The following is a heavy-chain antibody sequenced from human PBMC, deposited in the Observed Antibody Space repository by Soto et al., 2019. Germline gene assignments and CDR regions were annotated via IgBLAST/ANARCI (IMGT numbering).Heavy chain of an antibody. V-gene: IGHV1-46*03. J-gene: IGHJ4*02. CDR2: INPNGGST. CDR3: SRGLGSGDY. CDR1: GYTFTSYY. D-gene: IGHD3-10*01. Sequence: QVQLVQSGAEVKNPGASVTVSCRASGYTFTSYYIHWVRQAPGQGLEWMAIINPNGGSTNYAQRVQGRVTVTRDTSTRIVYMELSSLRSEDTAVYYCSRGLGSGDYWGQGTLVTVSS.